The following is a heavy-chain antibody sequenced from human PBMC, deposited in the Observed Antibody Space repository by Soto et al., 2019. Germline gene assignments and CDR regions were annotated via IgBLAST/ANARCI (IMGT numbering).Heavy chain of an antibody. CDR2: IYYSGST. Sequence: SETLSLTCTVSGGSISIYYWSWIRQPPGKGLEWIAYIYYSGSTNYNPSLKSRVTISVDWSNNQFSLEVSSLTAADTAVYYCARGSYYFDYWGQGTLVTVSS. CDR3: ARGSYYFDY. CDR1: GGSISIYY. V-gene: IGHV4-59*01. J-gene: IGHJ4*02.